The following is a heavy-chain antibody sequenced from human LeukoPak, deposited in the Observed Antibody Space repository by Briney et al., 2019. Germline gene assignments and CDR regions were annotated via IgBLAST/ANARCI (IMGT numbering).Heavy chain of an antibody. CDR1: GGSISSYY. D-gene: IGHD3-10*01. CDR2: IYYSGST. J-gene: IGHJ5*02. CDR3: ARGSGSYYNNWFDP. Sequence: SETLSLTCTVSGGSISSYYWSWIRQPPGKGLEWIGYIYYSGSTNYNPSLKSRVTISVDTSKSQFSLKLSSVTAADTAVYYCARGSGSYYNNWFDPWGQGTLVTVSS. V-gene: IGHV4-59*01.